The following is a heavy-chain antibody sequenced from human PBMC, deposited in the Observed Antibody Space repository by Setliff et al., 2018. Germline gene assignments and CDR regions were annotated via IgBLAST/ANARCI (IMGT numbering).Heavy chain of an antibody. J-gene: IGHJ6*02. CDR3: AIDGSGSYLYYYYGMDV. Sequence: ASVKVSCKASGYTFTSYNISWVRQAPGQGLEWMGWISAYNGNTNYAQQLQGRVTMTTDTSTITAYMELRSLRSEDTAVYYCAIDGSGSYLYYYYGMDVWGQGTTVTVSS. D-gene: IGHD3-10*01. CDR1: GYTFTSYN. V-gene: IGHV1-18*01. CDR2: ISAYNGNT.